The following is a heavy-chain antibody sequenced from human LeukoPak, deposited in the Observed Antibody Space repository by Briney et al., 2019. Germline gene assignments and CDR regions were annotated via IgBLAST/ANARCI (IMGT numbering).Heavy chain of an antibody. V-gene: IGHV3-11*01. J-gene: IGHJ4*02. CDR2: ISSSGSTI. Sequence: GGSLRLSCAASGFTFSDYYMSWIRQAPGKGLEWVSYISSSGSTIYYADSVKGRFTISRDNSKNTLYLQMNSLRAEDTAVYYCATIAVAAIDYWGQGTLVTVSS. CDR3: ATIAVAAIDY. CDR1: GFTFSDYY. D-gene: IGHD6-19*01.